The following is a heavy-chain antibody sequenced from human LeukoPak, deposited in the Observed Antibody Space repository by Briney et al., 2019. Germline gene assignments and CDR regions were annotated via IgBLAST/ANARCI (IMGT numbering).Heavy chain of an antibody. CDR3: AAPLAYCGGDCYSFGDY. J-gene: IGHJ4*02. CDR1: GDSISSTSHY. V-gene: IGHV4-39*01. D-gene: IGHD2-21*02. Sequence: SSETLSLTCTVSGDSISSTSHYWDWIRQPPGKGPEWIGNIYFTGSTSYCPSLKSRITISVDRSKNQFSLKLSSVTAADTAVYYCAAPLAYCGGDCYSFGDYWGQGTLVTVSS. CDR2: IYFTGST.